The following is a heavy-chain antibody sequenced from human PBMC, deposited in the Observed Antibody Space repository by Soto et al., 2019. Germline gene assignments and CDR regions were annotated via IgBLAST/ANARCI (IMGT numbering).Heavy chain of an antibody. D-gene: IGHD2-15*01. J-gene: IGHJ6*02. V-gene: IGHV6-1*01. CDR1: GGRVGRTGSS. Sequence: LPRPVVIPGGRVGRTGSSSKLIRKSPWGALQWLGRIYYRSKWFHDYAASVESRMAINPDTSRNQFSLQLNYVTPEDTAVYYCARVHCSAGTCLDGLDFWGQGTTVTVSS. CDR3: ARVHCSAGTCLDGLDF. CDR2: IYYRSKWFH.